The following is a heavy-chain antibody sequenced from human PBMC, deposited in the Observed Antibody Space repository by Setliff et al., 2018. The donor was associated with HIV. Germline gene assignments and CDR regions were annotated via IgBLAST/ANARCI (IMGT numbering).Heavy chain of an antibody. J-gene: IGHJ4*02. CDR3: ARTDYGGNSGGNYFDY. D-gene: IGHD4-17*01. V-gene: IGHV1-18*01. CDR2: ISPYNGHT. CDR1: GYTFTTYD. Sequence: ASLKVSCKASGYTFTTYDITWVRQAPGQGLEWLGWISPYNGHTNFAQKFQGRVTMTTDTATSTAYMEVRSLRSDDTVVYYCARTDYGGNSGGNYFDYWGQGSLVTVSS.